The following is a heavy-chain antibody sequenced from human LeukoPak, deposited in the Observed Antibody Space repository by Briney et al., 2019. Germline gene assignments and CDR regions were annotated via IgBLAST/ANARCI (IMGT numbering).Heavy chain of an antibody. CDR1: GFTFSSYG. D-gene: IGHD6-13*01. CDR2: ISYDGSNK. V-gene: IGHV3-30*18. Sequence: GGSLRLSCAASGFTFSSYGMHWVRQAPGKGLEWVAVISYDGSNKYYADSVKGRFTISRDNSKNTLYLQMNSLRAEDTAVYYCAKDEQQLDGVFDYWGQGTLVTVSS. CDR3: AKDEQQLDGVFDY. J-gene: IGHJ4*02.